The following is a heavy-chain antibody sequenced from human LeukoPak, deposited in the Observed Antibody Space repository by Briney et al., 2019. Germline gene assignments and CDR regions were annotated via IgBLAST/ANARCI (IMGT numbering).Heavy chain of an antibody. Sequence: GGSLRLSCAASGFTFSSYAMSWVRQAPGKGLEWVSAISGGGGSTYYADSVKGRFTISRDNSKNTLYLQMNSLRAEDAAVYYCAKEFSGWYLHLGYWGQGTLVTVSS. V-gene: IGHV3-23*01. CDR3: AKEFSGWYLHLGY. CDR2: ISGGGGST. J-gene: IGHJ4*02. CDR1: GFTFSSYA. D-gene: IGHD6-19*01.